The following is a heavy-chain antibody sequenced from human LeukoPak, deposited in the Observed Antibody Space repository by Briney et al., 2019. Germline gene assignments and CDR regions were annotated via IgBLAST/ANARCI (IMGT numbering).Heavy chain of an antibody. CDR3: ARDFPLYGMDV. CDR2: INHSRST. CDR1: GGSFSGYY. Sequence: SETLSLTCAVYGGSFSGYYWSWIRQPPGKGLEWIGEINHSRSTNYNPSLKSRVTISVDTSKNQFSLKLSSVTAADTAVYYCARDFPLYGMDVWGQGTTVTVSS. J-gene: IGHJ6*02. V-gene: IGHV4-34*01.